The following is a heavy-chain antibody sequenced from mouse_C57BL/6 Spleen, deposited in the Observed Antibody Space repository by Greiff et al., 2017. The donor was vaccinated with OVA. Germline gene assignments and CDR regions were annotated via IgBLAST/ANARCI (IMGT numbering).Heavy chain of an antibody. Sequence: QVQLKESGPGLVQPSQSLSITCTVSGFSLTSYGVHWVRQSPGKGLEWLGVIWSGGSTDYNAAFISRLSISKDNSKSQVFFKMNSLQADDTAIYYCASPMITTYYYAMDYWGQGTSVTVSS. J-gene: IGHJ4*01. D-gene: IGHD2-4*01. CDR2: IWSGGST. CDR3: ASPMITTYYYAMDY. V-gene: IGHV2-2*01. CDR1: GFSLTSYG.